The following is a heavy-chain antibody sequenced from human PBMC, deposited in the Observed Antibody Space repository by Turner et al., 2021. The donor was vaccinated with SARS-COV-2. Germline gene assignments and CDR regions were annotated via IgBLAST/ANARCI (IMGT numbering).Heavy chain of an antibody. D-gene: IGHD3-10*01. J-gene: IGHJ4*02. CDR2: TIGGDGDP. Sequence: DVQLLESGGGLVQPGGSLRLSGAASGFTFNTYAMSWVRQAPGKGLEWVFTIGGDGDPYYADSVKGRFTISRDNSKNTLFLQINSLRAEDTAVFYCAKLEGWEFGEYYFECWGQGTLVTVSS. V-gene: IGHV3-23*01. CDR1: GFTFNTYA. CDR3: AKLEGWEFGEYYFEC.